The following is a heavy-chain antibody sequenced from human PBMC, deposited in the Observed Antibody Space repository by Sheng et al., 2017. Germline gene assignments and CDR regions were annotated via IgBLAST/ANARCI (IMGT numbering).Heavy chain of an antibody. CDR2: IYTSGST. Sequence: QVQLQESGPGLVKPSETLSLTCTVSGGSISSYYCSWIRQPAGKGLEWIGRIYTSGSTNYNPSLKSRVTMSVDTSKNQFSLKLSSVTAADTAVYYCARVEGVGRKTYWYFDLWGRGTLVTVSS. CDR1: GGSISSYY. D-gene: IGHD2-15*01. CDR3: ARVEGVGRKTYWYFDL. J-gene: IGHJ2*01. V-gene: IGHV4-4*07.